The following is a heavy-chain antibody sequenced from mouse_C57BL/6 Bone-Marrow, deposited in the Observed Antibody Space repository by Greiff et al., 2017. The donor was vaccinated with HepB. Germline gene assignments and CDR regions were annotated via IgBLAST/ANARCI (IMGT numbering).Heavy chain of an antibody. CDR2: IDPEDGET. CDR1: GFNIKDYY. J-gene: IGHJ2*01. D-gene: IGHD6-1*01. Sequence: EVQLQQSGAELVKPGASVKLSCTASGFNIKDYYMHWVKQRTEKGLEWIGRIDPEDGETKYAQNFQGKATITADTSSNTAYLQLSSLTSEDTAVYYCASNHYFDYWGQGTTLTVSS. V-gene: IGHV14-2*01. CDR3: ASNHYFDY.